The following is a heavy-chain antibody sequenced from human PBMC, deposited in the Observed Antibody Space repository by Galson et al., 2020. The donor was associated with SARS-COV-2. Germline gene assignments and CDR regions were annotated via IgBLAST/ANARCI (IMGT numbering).Heavy chain of an antibody. Sequence: SETLSLTCAVSGYSITSGYYWGCIRQPQGKGLEWIGSIYHSGSTYYNPSLRSRVTISVDTSKNQFSLKLTCVTAADTAVYYCARHVDISASYGTPFDYWGQGTLVTVSS. CDR3: ARHVDISASYGTPFDY. CDR2: IYHSGST. CDR1: GYSITSGYY. V-gene: IGHV4-38-2*01. D-gene: IGHD6-19*01. J-gene: IGHJ4*02.